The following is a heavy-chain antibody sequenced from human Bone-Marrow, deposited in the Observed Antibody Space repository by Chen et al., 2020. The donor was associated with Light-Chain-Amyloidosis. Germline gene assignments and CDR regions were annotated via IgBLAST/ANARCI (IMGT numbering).Heavy chain of an antibody. D-gene: IGHD1-26*01. CDR1: GFTFSSYG. J-gene: IGHJ4*02. CDR3: AKARLYSGSYWGIVDY. Sequence: QVQLVESGGGVVQPGRSLRLSCVASGFTFSSYGIFWVRQAPGKGLEWVALISYDANRDVYAVSVKGRFTVSRDNSKNTLYLQMNSLRIEDTAVYYCAKARLYSGSYWGIVDYWGQGTLVTVSS. V-gene: IGHV3-30*18. CDR2: ISYDANRD.